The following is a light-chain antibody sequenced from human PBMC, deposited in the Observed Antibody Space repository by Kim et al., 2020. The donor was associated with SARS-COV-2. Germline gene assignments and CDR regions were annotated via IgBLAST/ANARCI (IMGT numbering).Light chain of an antibody. CDR1: SSNSGNDY. J-gene: IGLJ2*01. CDR2: RNN. Sequence: GQRVTISCSGSSSNSGNDYVYWYQQLPEAAPKLLIFRNNQRPSGVPDRFSGSKSGTSASLAISGLQSEDEADYYCAAWDDSLSGVVFGGGTQLTVL. CDR3: AAWDDSLSGVV. V-gene: IGLV1-47*01.